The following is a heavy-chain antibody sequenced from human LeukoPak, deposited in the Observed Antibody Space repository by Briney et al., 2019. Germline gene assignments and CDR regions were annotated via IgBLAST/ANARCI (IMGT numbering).Heavy chain of an antibody. J-gene: IGHJ4*02. Sequence: SETLSLTCTVSGDSISTYYWSWIRQPPGKGLEWIGYIYYSGSTNYNPSLKSRVTVSVDTSKNQFSLKLSSVTAADTAVYYCARHFTPLYFDYWGQGALVTVSS. V-gene: IGHV4-59*08. CDR2: IYYSGST. D-gene: IGHD2-15*01. CDR3: ARHFTPLYFDY. CDR1: GDSISTYY.